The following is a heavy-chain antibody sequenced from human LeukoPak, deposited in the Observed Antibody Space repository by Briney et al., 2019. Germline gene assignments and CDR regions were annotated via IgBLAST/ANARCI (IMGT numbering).Heavy chain of an antibody. Sequence: SETLSLTCTVSGGSISSSSYYWGWIRQPPGKGLEWIGSIYYSGSTYYNPSLKSRVTISVDTSKNQFSLKLSSVTAADTAVYYCAIHYGSGSYHPYFDYWGQGTLVTVSS. CDR2: IYYSGST. CDR1: GGSISSSSYY. CDR3: AIHYGSGSYHPYFDY. V-gene: IGHV4-39*01. J-gene: IGHJ4*02. D-gene: IGHD3-10*01.